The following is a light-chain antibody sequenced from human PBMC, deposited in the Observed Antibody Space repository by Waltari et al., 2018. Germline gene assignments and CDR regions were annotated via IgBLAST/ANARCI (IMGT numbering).Light chain of an antibody. J-gene: IGKJ4*01. CDR2: EAS. Sequence: IVLTQSPATLSLSPGERATLSCRASESVSRYLAWYQQKPGQAPRLLIYEASNRATGIPARFRGSGSGTDFTLTISSLEPEDFAVYYCQHRSDWPLTFGGGTKVEIK. CDR1: ESVSRY. V-gene: IGKV3-11*01. CDR3: QHRSDWPLT.